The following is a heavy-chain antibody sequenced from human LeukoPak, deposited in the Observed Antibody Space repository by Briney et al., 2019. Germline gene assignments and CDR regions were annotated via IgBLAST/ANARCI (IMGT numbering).Heavy chain of an antibody. J-gene: IGHJ6*02. CDR1: GFTFSSYA. CDR2: ISGSGGST. D-gene: IGHD3-10*01. Sequence: GGSLRLSCAASGFTFSSYAMSWVRQAPGKGLEWVSAISGSGGSTYYADSVKGRFTISRDNSKNTLYLQMNSLRAEDTAVYYCAKVTNYCGSGSRTHYYYYGMDVWGQGTTVTVSS. V-gene: IGHV3-23*01. CDR3: AKVTNYCGSGSRTHYYYYGMDV.